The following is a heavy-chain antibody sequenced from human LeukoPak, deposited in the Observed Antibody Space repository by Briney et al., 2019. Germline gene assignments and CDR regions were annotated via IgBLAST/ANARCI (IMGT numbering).Heavy chain of an antibody. CDR3: TKWPPGAFDI. CDR1: GFTFSSYG. CDR2: ISYDGSNK. Sequence: GGSLRLSCAASGFTFSSYGMHWVRQAPGKGLEWVAVISYDGSNKYYGDSVKGRFTISRDNSENTLYLQMNSLRAEDTAEYYCTKWPPGAFDIWGQGTMVTVSS. V-gene: IGHV3-30*18. D-gene: IGHD5-12*01. J-gene: IGHJ3*02.